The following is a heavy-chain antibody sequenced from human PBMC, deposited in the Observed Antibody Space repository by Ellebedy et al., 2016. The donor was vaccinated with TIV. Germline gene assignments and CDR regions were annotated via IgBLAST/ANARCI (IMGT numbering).Heavy chain of an antibody. CDR3: ATDGSYGDYRSPTHAFVM. Sequence: GGSLRLSCAASGFSFSTYSMNWVRQAPGKGLEWVSYISHSSITIKYADSVKGRFTISRDNAKNSLYLQLNSLRGEDTAVYYCATDGSYGDYRSPTHAFVMWGRGTLVTVSS. D-gene: IGHD3-16*01. J-gene: IGHJ3*02. V-gene: IGHV3-48*04. CDR2: ISHSSITI. CDR1: GFSFSTYS.